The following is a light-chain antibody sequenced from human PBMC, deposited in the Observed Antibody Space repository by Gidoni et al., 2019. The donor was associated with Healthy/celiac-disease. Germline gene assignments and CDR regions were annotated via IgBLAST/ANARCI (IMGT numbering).Light chain of an antibody. CDR2: EVS. V-gene: IGLV2-14*01. J-gene: IGLJ1*01. CDR3: SSYTSSSTLGYV. CDR1: SRDVGGYNY. Sequence: QSALTQPASVSGSPGQSITISCTGTSRDVGGYNYVSVYQQHPGKAPKLMIYEVSNRPSGVSNRFSGSKSGNTASLTISGLQAEDEADYYCSSYTSSSTLGYVFGTGTKVTVL.